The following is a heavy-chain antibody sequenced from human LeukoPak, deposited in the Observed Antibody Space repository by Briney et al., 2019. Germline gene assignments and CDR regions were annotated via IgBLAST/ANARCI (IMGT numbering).Heavy chain of an antibody. V-gene: IGHV3-15*01. Sequence: GGSLRLSCAGSGFIFSNAWMSWVRQAPGKGLEWVGRIKSKTDGGTTDYPAPVKGRFTISGDDSKNTLYLQMKSLKTEDTAVYYCTTDAATEVSLDYWGQGTLVTVSS. D-gene: IGHD6-25*01. CDR1: GFIFSNAW. CDR2: IKSKTDGGTT. J-gene: IGHJ4*02. CDR3: TTDAATEVSLDY.